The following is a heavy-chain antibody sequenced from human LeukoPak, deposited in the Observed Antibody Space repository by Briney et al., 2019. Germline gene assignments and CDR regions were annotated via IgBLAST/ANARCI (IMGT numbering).Heavy chain of an antibody. CDR3: ADRRS. V-gene: IGHV4-34*01. J-gene: IGHJ4*02. CDR2: INHSGST. CDR1: GGSFSDDY. Sequence: SETLSLTCAVSGGSFSDDYCSWIRQPPGKGLEWIGEINHSGSTNYNPSLKSRVSISVDTSKKQFSLKMRSVTAADTAVYYYADRRSWGQGTLVTVSS.